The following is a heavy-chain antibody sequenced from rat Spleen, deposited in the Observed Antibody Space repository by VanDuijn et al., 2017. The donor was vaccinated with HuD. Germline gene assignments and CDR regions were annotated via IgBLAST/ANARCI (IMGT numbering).Heavy chain of an antibody. J-gene: IGHJ2*01. CDR2: NNKDSSTI. CDR3: AARDNNWAY. V-gene: IGHV4-2*01. CDR1: GFNFNDYW. Sequence: EVKLVESGGGLVQPGRSLKLSCAASGFNFNDYWMGWVRQAPGKGLEWIGENNKDSSTINYTPSLKDKFTISRDNSQNTLYLQMDSLRSEDTATYYCAARDNNWAYWGQGVMVTVSS. D-gene: IGHD1-10*01.